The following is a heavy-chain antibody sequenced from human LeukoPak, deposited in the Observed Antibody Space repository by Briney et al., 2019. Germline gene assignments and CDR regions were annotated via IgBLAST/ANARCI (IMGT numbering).Heavy chain of an antibody. V-gene: IGHV3-7*01. CDR2: IKQDGSEK. Sequence: GGSLRLSCAASGFTFSSYWMSWVRQAPGKGLEWVANIKQDGSEKDYVDSVKGRFTISRDNAKNSLYLQMNSLRAEDTAVYYCAKYCGGDCYGMDVWGQGTTVTVSS. CDR1: GFTFSSYW. J-gene: IGHJ6*02. D-gene: IGHD2-21*01. CDR3: AKYCGGDCYGMDV.